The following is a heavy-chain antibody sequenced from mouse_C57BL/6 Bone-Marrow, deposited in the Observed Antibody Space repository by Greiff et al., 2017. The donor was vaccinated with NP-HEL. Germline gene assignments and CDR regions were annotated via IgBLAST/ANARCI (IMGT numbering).Heavy chain of an antibody. Sequence: QVQLQQPGAELVRPGSSVKLSCKVSGYTFTSYWMDWVKQRPGQGLEWIGNIYPSDSETHYNQKFKDKATLTVDKSSSTAYMQLSSLTSEDSAVYYCARGLGWPDYWGQGTTLTVSS. D-gene: IGHD4-1*01. CDR2: IYPSDSET. CDR1: GYTFTSYW. J-gene: IGHJ2*01. V-gene: IGHV1-61*01. CDR3: ARGLGWPDY.